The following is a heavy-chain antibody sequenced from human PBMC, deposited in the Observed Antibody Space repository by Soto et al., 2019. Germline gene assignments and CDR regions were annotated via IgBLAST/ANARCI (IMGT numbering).Heavy chain of an antibody. CDR2: IFSDNER. V-gene: IGHV2-26*01. CDR3: VRMNADSYQFYYAMDV. CDR1: GFSLSTGRMG. J-gene: IGHJ6*02. D-gene: IGHD4-17*01. Sequence: SGPTLVNPTETLTLTCTVSGFSLSTGRMGVSWIRQPPGKALEWLAHIFSDNERSYSTSMQGRLTISKDPPGSQVVLSMTNLDPVDTGTYYCVRMNADSYQFYYAMDVWGQGTTVTV.